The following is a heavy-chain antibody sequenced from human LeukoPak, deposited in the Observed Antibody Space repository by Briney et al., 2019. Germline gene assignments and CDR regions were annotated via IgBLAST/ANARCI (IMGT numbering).Heavy chain of an antibody. CDR1: GGSISGGSYY. Sequence: SQTLSLTCSVSGGSISGGSYYWSWIRQPAGKGLEWIGRIDTTGSTSYNPALKSRVTISGDTSKNQFSLKLSSVTAADTAVYYCARERLGGFQHWGQGTLVTVSS. J-gene: IGHJ1*01. CDR2: IDTTGST. CDR3: ARERLGGFQH. D-gene: IGHD3-16*01. V-gene: IGHV4-61*02.